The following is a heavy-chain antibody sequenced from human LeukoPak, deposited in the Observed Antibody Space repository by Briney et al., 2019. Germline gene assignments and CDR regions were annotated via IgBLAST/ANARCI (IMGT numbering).Heavy chain of an antibody. CDR1: GFTFSSYG. CDR2: TSGSGGST. J-gene: IGHJ3*02. D-gene: IGHD3-10*01. Sequence: GGTLSLSCAASGFTFSSYGMSWLRQAPGKGLEWVSATSGSGGSTYHADSGKGRFTISRDNSTNTLYLQRNSLRAEDTAVYYCAKSNGYGLVDIWGQGTMVTVSS. V-gene: IGHV3-23*01. CDR3: AKSNGYGLVDI.